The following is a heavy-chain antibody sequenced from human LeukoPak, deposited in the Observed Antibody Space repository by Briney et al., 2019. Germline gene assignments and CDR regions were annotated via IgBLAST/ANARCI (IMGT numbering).Heavy chain of an antibody. CDR2: IKQDGSEK. CDR3: ARVRGPYSSGWYYFDY. V-gene: IGHV3-7*03. D-gene: IGHD6-19*01. CDR1: GFTFSSYW. J-gene: IGHJ4*02. Sequence: PGGSLRLSCAVSGFTFSSYWMSWVRQAPGKGLEWVANIKQDGSEKYYVDSVKGRFTISRDSDKNSLYLQVNSLRAEDTAVYYCARVRGPYSSGWYYFDYWGQGTLVTVSS.